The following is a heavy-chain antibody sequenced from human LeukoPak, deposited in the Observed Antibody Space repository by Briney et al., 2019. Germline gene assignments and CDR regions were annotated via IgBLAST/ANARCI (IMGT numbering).Heavy chain of an antibody. CDR2: IYYSGST. CDR1: GGSISSYY. CDR3: ARASFNVVFGNCFDH. Sequence: SETLSLTCTVSGGSISSYYWSWVRQPPGKGLEGIGYIYYSGSTNYNSSLKSRVTISVDTSKNQFSLKLSSVTAADTAIYYCARASFNVVFGNCFDHWGQGTLVTVSS. D-gene: IGHD2-8*01. V-gene: IGHV4-59*01. J-gene: IGHJ5*02.